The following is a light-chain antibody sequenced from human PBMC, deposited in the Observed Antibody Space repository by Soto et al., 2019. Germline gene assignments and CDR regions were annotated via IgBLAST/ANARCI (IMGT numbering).Light chain of an antibody. CDR3: QQYNNWPPWT. CDR2: GAS. Sequence: EIVMTQSPATLSVSPGERATLSCRASQSVSNNLAWYQQRPGQAPRLLIYGASTRATGIPARFSGSGSGTEFTPTISSLQSEDVAVYYCQQYNNWPPWTFGQGTKVEVK. J-gene: IGKJ1*01. CDR1: QSVSNN. V-gene: IGKV3-15*01.